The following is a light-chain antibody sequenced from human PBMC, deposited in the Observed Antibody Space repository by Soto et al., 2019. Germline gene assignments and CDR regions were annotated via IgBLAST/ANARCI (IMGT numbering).Light chain of an antibody. Sequence: EIVLTQSPGTLSFSPGERATLSCRASQSVSSSYFAWYQQKLGQAPRLLIYGASSRATGIPDRVSGSGSGTDFTLTISRLAPADFEVYYCPLYSSPPLTFGRGAKVESK. CDR2: GAS. V-gene: IGKV3-20*01. J-gene: IGKJ4*01. CDR3: PLYSSPPLT. CDR1: QSVSSSY.